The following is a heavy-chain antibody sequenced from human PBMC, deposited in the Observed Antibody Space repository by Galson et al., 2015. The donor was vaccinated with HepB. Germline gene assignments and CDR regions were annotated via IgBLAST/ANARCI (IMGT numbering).Heavy chain of an antibody. V-gene: IGHV1-69*13. CDR1: GGTFSSYA. CDR3: ARDRPAGYCSSTVCSTQEPSV. Sequence: SVKVSCKASGGTFSSYAISWVRQAPGQGLEWMGGIIPIFGTANYAQKFQGRVTITADDSTSTAYMELSSLRSEDTAVYYCARDRPAGYCSSTVCSTQEPSVWGQGTTVTVSS. CDR2: IIPIFGTA. D-gene: IGHD2-2*01. J-gene: IGHJ6*02.